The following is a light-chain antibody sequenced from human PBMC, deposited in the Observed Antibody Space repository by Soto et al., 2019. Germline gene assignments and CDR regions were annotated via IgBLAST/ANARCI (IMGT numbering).Light chain of an antibody. Sequence: EIVLTQSPGTLSLSPGERATLSCRASQSVSSSYLAWYQQKPGRAPRLLFHGASTRATGIPARLSGSGSGTEFTLTISSLQPDDFTTYYCQQYNSYPWTFGQGTKVDIK. J-gene: IGKJ1*01. CDR2: GAS. CDR1: QSVSSSY. CDR3: QQYNSYPWT. V-gene: IGKV3-20*01.